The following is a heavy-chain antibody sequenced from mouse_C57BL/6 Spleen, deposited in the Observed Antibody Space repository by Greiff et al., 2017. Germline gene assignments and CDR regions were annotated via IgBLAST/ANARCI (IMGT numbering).Heavy chain of an antibody. CDR1: GYTFTSYW. D-gene: IGHD1-1*01. Sequence: QVQLKQPGAELVRPGSSVQLSCKASGYTFTSYWMHWVKQRPIQGLEWIGNIDPSDSETHYNQKFKDKATLTVDKSSSTAYMQLSSLTSEDSAVYYCARSLLLRPYYYAMDYWGQGTSVTVSS. V-gene: IGHV1-52*01. CDR3: ARSLLLRPYYYAMDY. CDR2: IDPSDSET. J-gene: IGHJ4*01.